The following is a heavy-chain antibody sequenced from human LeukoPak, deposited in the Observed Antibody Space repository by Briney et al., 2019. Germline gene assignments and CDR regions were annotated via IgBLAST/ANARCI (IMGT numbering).Heavy chain of an antibody. CDR3: ARDGVGNDVCDF. D-gene: IGHD3-16*01. V-gene: IGHV1-2*02. CDR1: GGTFSSYA. CDR2: INPNTGGT. J-gene: IGHJ4*02. Sequence: ASVKVSCKASGGTFSSYAISWVRQAPGQGLEWMGCINPNTGGTNFAQKFQGRVTMTRDTSISTVYMELSRLRSDDTAVYYCARDGVGNDVCDFWGQGTLVTVSS.